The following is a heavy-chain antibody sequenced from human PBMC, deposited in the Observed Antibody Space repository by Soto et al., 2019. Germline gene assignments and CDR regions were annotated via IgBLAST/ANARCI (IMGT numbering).Heavy chain of an antibody. D-gene: IGHD3-10*01. J-gene: IGHJ6*02. CDR2: IWYDGNNK. CDR3: AREERISMVRCEDYYYGMDV. V-gene: IGHV3-33*01. CDR1: GFTFSSYG. Sequence: QVQLVESGGGVVQPGRSLRLSCAASGFTFSSYGMHWVRQAPGKGLEWVTVIWYDGNNKYYADSVKGRFTISRDNSKNTLYLQMNSLRAEDTAVYYCAREERISMVRCEDYYYGMDVWGQGTTVTVSS.